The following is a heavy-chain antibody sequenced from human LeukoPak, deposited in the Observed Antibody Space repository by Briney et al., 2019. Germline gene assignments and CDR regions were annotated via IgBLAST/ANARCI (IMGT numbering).Heavy chain of an antibody. V-gene: IGHV3-7*01. Sequence: GGSLRLSCAASGFTFSSYWMSWVRQAPGKGLEWVANIKQDGSEKYYVDSVKGRFTISRDNAKNSLYLQMNSLRAEDTAVYYCAREGIAAAANYYYGMDVWGQGTTVTVSS. CDR3: AREGIAAAANYYYGMDV. J-gene: IGHJ6*02. CDR2: IKQDGSEK. D-gene: IGHD6-13*01. CDR1: GFTFSSYW.